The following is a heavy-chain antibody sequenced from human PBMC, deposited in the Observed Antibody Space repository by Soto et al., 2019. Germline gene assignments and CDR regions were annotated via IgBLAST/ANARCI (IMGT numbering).Heavy chain of an antibody. J-gene: IGHJ4*02. CDR3: ARDPAGGGKFLDY. V-gene: IGHV1-69*08. D-gene: IGHD1-26*01. CDR1: GGTFSSYT. Sequence: QVQLVQSGAEVKKPGSSVKVSCKASGGTFSSYTISWVRQAPGQGLEWMGRIIPILGIANYAQKFQGRVTITAEKSTSTAYMELSSLRSEDTAVYYCARDPAGGGKFLDYWGQGTLVTVSS. CDR2: IIPILGIA.